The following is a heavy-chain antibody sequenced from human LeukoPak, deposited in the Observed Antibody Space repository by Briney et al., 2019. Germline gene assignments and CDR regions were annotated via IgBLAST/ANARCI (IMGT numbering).Heavy chain of an antibody. CDR2: ISHSGTT. V-gene: IGHV4-39*07. J-gene: IGHJ4*02. Sequence: SETLSLTCAVSGGSISSSSYYWGWIRQPPGKGLEWIGEISHSGTTNCDPSLKSRISMSIDTSRSQFSLNLRSVTAADTAVYYCARYVPVRTGTTRASFDYWGLGTLVTVSS. D-gene: IGHD1-1*01. CDR3: ARYVPVRTGTTRASFDY. CDR1: GGSISSSSYY.